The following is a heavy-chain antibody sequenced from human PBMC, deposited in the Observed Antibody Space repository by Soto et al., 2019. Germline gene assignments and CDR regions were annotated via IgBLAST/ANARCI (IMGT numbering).Heavy chain of an antibody. CDR3: ARLNPPGGGSYNWFDP. CDR2: IYYRWST. D-gene: IGHD2-15*01. J-gene: IGHJ5*02. CDR1: GGSISSYY. V-gene: IGHV4-59*08. Sequence: SETLSLTCTVSGGSISSYYWSWIRQPPGKGLEWIGYIYYRWSTNHNPSLKSRVTISVDTSMNQFSLKLSSVTAADTVVYYCARLNPPGGGSYNWFDPWGQGTLVTVSS.